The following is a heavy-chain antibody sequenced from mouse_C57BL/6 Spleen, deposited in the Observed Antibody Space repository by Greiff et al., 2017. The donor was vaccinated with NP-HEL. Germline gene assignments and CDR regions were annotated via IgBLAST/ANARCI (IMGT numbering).Heavy chain of an antibody. J-gene: IGHJ4*01. V-gene: IGHV1-54*01. Sequence: VQLVESGAELVRPGTSVKVSCKASGYAFTNYLIEWVKQRPGQGLEWIGVINPGSGGTKYNEKFKGKATLTADKSSSTAYMQLSSLTSEDSAVYFCARSGDYYAMVYWGQGTSVTVSS. CDR1: GYAFTNYL. CDR2: INPGSGGT. CDR3: ARSGDYYAMVY. D-gene: IGHD3-1*01.